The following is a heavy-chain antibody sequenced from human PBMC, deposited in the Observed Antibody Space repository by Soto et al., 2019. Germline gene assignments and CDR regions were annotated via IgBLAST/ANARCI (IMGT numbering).Heavy chain of an antibody. CDR3: ARSQSGYCSSTSCYYYGMDV. D-gene: IGHD2-2*01. Sequence: PGESLKISCXGSGYSFTSYWISWVRQMPGKGLEWMGRIDPSDSYTNYSPSFQGHVTISADKSISTAYLQWSSLKASDTATYYCARSQSGYCSSTSCYYYGMDVWGQGTTVTVSS. CDR1: GYSFTSYW. V-gene: IGHV5-10-1*01. J-gene: IGHJ6*02. CDR2: IDPSDSYT.